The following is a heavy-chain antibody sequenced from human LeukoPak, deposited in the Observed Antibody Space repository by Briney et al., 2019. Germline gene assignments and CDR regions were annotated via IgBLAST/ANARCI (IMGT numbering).Heavy chain of an antibody. CDR3: AKDRIVAVPWYFDN. CDR2: LSGSGLNT. D-gene: IGHD6-13*01. Sequence: PGGSLRLSCAGSGFTFSSYAMSWVRQAPGKGLEWVSGLSGSGLNTYYADSVKGRFTISRDNSKNTLYLHMNILRAEDTAVYYCAKDRIVAVPWYFDNWGQGTLVTVSS. CDR1: GFTFSSYA. J-gene: IGHJ4*02. V-gene: IGHV3-23*01.